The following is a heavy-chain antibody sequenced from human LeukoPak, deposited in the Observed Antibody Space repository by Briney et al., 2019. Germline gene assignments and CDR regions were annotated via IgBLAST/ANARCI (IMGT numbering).Heavy chain of an antibody. J-gene: IGHJ4*02. CDR2: IKSKTDGGTT. D-gene: IGHD1-14*01. V-gene: IGHV3-15*01. Sequence: GGSLRLSCAASGFTLSNAWMTWVRQAPGKGLEWVGRIKSKTDGGTTDYAAPVKGRFTISRDDSKNTLYLQMNSLKTEDTAVYYCSTEPGGANFDYWGQGTLVTVSS. CDR3: STEPGGANFDY. CDR1: GFTLSNAW.